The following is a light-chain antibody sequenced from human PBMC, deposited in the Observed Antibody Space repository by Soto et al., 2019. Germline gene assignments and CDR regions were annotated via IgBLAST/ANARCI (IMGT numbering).Light chain of an antibody. CDR3: CSFGYGNTVL. V-gene: IGLV2-23*02. CDR1: SSDIGSRNL. Sequence: QSVLTQTASVSGSPGQSITISCTGTSSDIGSRNLVSWYQQHPGKAPKVLITDVNRRPSGVSDRFSGSKSGNTASLTIFGLHAEDDADYYCCSFGYGNTVLFGGGTKLTVL. CDR2: DVN. J-gene: IGLJ2*01.